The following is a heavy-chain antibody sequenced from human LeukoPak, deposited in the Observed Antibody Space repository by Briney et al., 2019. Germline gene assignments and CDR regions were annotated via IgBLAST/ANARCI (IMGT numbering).Heavy chain of an antibody. CDR3: VREESGGYFDY. CDR2: ITPSVDTT. Sequence: ASVKVSCKASGYTFTNYLMHWVRQAPGQGLEWVGRITPSVDTTNYAQKFRDRVTMTRDTSTSTVYMELSSLRSEDTAVYHCVREESGGYFDYWGQGTLVTVSS. CDR1: GYTFTNYL. V-gene: IGHV1-46*01. D-gene: IGHD2-8*02. J-gene: IGHJ4*02.